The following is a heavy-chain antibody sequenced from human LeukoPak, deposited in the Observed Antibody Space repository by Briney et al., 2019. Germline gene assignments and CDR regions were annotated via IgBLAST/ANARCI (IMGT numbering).Heavy chain of an antibody. CDR2: IYYSGST. CDR1: GGSIGSGGYY. Sequence: SETLSLTCTVSGGSIGSGGYYWSWIRQHPGKGLEWIGYIYYSGSTYYNPSLKSRVTISVDTSKNQFSLKLSSVTAADTAVYYCARREGITGTHFDYWGQGTLVTVSS. J-gene: IGHJ4*02. CDR3: ARREGITGTHFDY. V-gene: IGHV4-31*03. D-gene: IGHD1-20*01.